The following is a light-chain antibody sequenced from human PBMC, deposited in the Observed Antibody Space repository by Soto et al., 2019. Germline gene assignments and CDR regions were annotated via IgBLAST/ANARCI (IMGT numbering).Light chain of an antibody. V-gene: IGKV1-39*01. CDR3: QQRYNDPTWT. CDR1: QNIGNY. J-gene: IGKJ1*01. Sequence: DIQMTQSPSSLSASVGDRVTITCRASQNIGNYLHWYQQQPGKAPKLLIYSVSTLQTGVPSRFIGSGSWTDVTLTISSLQPEDSSTFYCQQRYNDPTWTFGQGTKVEIK. CDR2: SVS.